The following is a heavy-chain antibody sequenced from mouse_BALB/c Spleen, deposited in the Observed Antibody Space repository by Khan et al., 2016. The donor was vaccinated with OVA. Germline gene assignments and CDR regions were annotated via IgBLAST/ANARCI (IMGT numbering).Heavy chain of an antibody. V-gene: IGHV1-5*01. Sequence: VQLQQSGTVLARPGASVKMSCKASGYSFASYWMHWVKQRPGQGLEWIGTIYPGISDTRYNQKFKGKATLTAVSSASTAYMEFSSLKNEDSAIYYCTRSYDSYYFDYWGQGTTLTVSS. CDR3: TRSYDSYYFDY. D-gene: IGHD2-4*01. J-gene: IGHJ2*01. CDR2: IYPGISDT. CDR1: GYSFASYW.